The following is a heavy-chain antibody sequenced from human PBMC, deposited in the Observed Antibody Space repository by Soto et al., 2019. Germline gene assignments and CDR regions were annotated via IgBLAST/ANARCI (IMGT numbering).Heavy chain of an antibody. D-gene: IGHD5-12*01. CDR1: GFTFSSYG. CDR3: ARDGLPSEDYYYYYMDV. Sequence: GGSLRLSCAASGFTFSSYGMHWVRQAPGKGLEWVAVIWYDGSNKYYADSVKGRFTISRDNSKNTLYLQMNSLRAEDTAVYYCARDGLPSEDYYYYYMDVWGKGTTVTVSS. J-gene: IGHJ6*03. V-gene: IGHV3-33*01. CDR2: IWYDGSNK.